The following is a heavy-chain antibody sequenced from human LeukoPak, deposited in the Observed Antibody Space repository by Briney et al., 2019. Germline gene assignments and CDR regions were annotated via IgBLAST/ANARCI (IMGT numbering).Heavy chain of an antibody. V-gene: IGHV3-30-3*01. D-gene: IGHD6-13*01. CDR2: ISYDGSNK. Sequence: GGSLRLSCAASGFTFSSYAMHWVRQAPGKGLEWVAVISYDGSNKYYADSVKGRFTISRDNSKNTLYLQMNSLRAEDTAVYCCARGESSSWYEDYWGQGTLVTVSS. CDR3: ARGESSSWYEDY. CDR1: GFTFSSYA. J-gene: IGHJ4*02.